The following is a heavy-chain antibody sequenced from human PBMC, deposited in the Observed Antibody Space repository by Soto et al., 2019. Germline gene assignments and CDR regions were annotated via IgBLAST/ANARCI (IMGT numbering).Heavy chain of an antibody. J-gene: IGHJ6*03. V-gene: IGHV4-34*01. D-gene: IGHD2-15*01. CDR3: ARGRVGYCSGGSCYWGGYYYYYMYV. CDR2: INHSGST. CDR1: GGSFSGYY. Sequence: QVQLQQWGAGLLKPSETLSLTCAVYGGSFSGYYWSWIRQPPGKGLEWIGEINHSGSTNYNPSLKSRVTISVDTSKNQFSLKLSSVTAADTAVYYCARGRVGYCSGGSCYWGGYYYYYMYVWGKGTTVTVSS.